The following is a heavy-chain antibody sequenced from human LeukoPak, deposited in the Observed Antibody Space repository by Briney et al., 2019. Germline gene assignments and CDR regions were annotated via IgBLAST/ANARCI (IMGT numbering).Heavy chain of an antibody. Sequence: GGSLRLSCAASGFTFSSYSMNWVRQAPGKGLEWVSYISSGSSTIYYADSVKGRFTISRDNAKNSLYLQMNSLRAEDTAVYYCARDVTYSSSSAMMDVWGQGTTVTVSS. CDR2: ISSGSSTI. CDR1: GFTFSSYS. V-gene: IGHV3-48*01. J-gene: IGHJ6*02. CDR3: ARDVTYSSSSAMMDV. D-gene: IGHD6-6*01.